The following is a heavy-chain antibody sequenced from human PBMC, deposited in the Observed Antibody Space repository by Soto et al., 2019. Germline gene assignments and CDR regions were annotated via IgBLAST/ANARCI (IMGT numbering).Heavy chain of an antibody. J-gene: IGHJ4*02. V-gene: IGHV3-74*01. Sequence: EVRLVESGGGLVQPGGSLRLSCAASGFTFRNYWLHWVRQVPGRGPVWVSGINNDGSGTFYADSVKGRFTIPRDTTKNTLYLLMNSLRAEDTAVYSRGNLFEFWGQGTLVTVPS. CDR3: GNLFEF. CDR2: INNDGSGT. CDR1: GFTFRNYW.